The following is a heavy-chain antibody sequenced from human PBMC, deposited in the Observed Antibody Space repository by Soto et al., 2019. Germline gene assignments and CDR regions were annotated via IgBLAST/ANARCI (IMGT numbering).Heavy chain of an antibody. J-gene: IGHJ3*01. V-gene: IGHV5-51*01. CDR2: IYPGDSET. Sequence: PGESLKISCQGSGYTFTNYWIAWVRQMPGKGLDWMGIIYPGDSETRYSPSFQGQVTISADKSIMTAYLQWSSLKASDTAMYYCARAPLRDAFNVWGQGTMVTVSS. CDR1: GYTFTNYW. CDR3: ARAPLRDAFNV.